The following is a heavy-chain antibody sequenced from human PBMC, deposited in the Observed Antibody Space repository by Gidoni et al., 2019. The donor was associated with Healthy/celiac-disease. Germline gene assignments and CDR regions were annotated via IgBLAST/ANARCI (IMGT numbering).Heavy chain of an antibody. D-gene: IGHD6-13*01. CDR1: GSTFSSYA. V-gene: IGHV3-23*01. Sequence: EVQLLESGGGLVQPGGSLRLSCAASGSTFSSYAMSWVRQAPGKGLEWVSAISGSGGSTYYADSVKGRFTISRDNSKNTLYLQMNSLRAEDTAVYYCASEIGSSWGAFDIWGQGTMVTVSS. CDR3: ASEIGSSWGAFDI. CDR2: ISGSGGST. J-gene: IGHJ3*02.